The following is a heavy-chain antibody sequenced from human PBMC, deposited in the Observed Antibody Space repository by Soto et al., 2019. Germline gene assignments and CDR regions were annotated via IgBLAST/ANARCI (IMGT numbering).Heavy chain of an antibody. J-gene: IGHJ4*02. CDR3: AKDYGDSSYYFDY. CDR1: GFTFSSYA. D-gene: IGHD4-17*01. V-gene: IGHV3-23*01. Sequence: LRLSCAASGFTFSSYAMSWVRQAPGKGLEWVSAISGSGGSTYYADSVKGRFTISRDNSKNTLYLQMNSLRAEDTAVYYCAKDYGDSSYYFDYWGQGTLGTVSS. CDR2: ISGSGGST.